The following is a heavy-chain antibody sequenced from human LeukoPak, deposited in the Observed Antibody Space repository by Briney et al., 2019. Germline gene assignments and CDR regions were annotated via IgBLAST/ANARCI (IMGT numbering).Heavy chain of an antibody. Sequence: PSETLSLTCAVYGGSFSGYYWSWIRQPPGKGLEWIGEINHSGSTNYNPSLKSRVTISVDTSKNQLSLKLSSVTAADTAVYYCARRNTRDAFDIWGQGTMVTVSS. CDR3: ARRNTRDAFDI. D-gene: IGHD1-1*01. CDR2: INHSGST. V-gene: IGHV4-34*01. CDR1: GGSFSGYY. J-gene: IGHJ3*02.